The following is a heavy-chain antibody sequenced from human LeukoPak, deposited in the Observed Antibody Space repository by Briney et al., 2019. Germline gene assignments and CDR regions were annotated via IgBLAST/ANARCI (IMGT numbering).Heavy chain of an antibody. CDR2: MNPNSGNT. D-gene: IGHD5-24*01. Sequence: ASVKVSCKASGYTFTSYDINWVRQATGQGLEWMGWMNPNSGNTGYAQKFQGRVTMTRNTSISTAYMELRSLRSDDTAVYYCARRDDYYYYMDVWGKGTTVTVSS. V-gene: IGHV1-8*01. CDR3: ARRDDYYYYMDV. J-gene: IGHJ6*03. CDR1: GYTFTSYD.